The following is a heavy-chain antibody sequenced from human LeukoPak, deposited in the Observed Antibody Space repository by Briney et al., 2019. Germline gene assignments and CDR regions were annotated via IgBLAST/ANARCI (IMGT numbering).Heavy chain of an antibody. J-gene: IGHJ4*02. CDR3: AKDYGYFDWSKRMVFDY. Sequence: TVGSLRLSCAASGFTFSSYGMSWDRQAPGKGLEWVSAISGSGGSTYYADSVKGRFTISRDNSKNTLYLQMNSLRAEDTAVYYCAKDYGYFDWSKRMVFDYWGQGTLVTVSS. V-gene: IGHV3-23*01. D-gene: IGHD3-9*01. CDR1: GFTFSSYG. CDR2: ISGSGGST.